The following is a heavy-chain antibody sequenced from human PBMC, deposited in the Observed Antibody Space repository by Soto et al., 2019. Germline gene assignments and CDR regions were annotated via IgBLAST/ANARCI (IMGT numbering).Heavy chain of an antibody. CDR1: GGTFSSYT. V-gene: IGHV1-69*02. CDR2: IIPILGIA. J-gene: IGHJ6*02. Sequence: GASVKVSCKASGGTFSSYTISCVRQAPGQGLEWMGRIIPILGIANYAQKFQGRVTITADKSTSTAYMELSSLRSEDTAVYFCTRPKNELRFYSYNGIDVWGQGTTVTVSS. D-gene: IGHD5-12*01. CDR3: TRPKNELRFYSYNGIDV.